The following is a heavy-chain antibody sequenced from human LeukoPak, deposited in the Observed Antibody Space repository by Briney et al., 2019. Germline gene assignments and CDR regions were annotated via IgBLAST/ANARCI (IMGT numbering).Heavy chain of an antibody. CDR3: ARAVSGYYFDY. CDR2: IDGRAYAS. CDR1: GFIFSNYA. V-gene: IGHV3-23*01. D-gene: IGHD1-14*01. Sequence: QPGGSLRLSCAASGFIFSNYAMSWVRQPPGKGLEWVSTIDGRAYASYYTDSVKGRFTISRDDSKNTLYLQMHSLRDEDTAVYYCARAVSGYYFDYWGQGALVTVSS. J-gene: IGHJ4*02.